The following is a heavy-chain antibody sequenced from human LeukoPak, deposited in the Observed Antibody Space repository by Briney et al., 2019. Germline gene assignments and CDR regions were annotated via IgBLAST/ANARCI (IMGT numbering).Heavy chain of an antibody. D-gene: IGHD2-8*01. CDR2: INPNSGDT. J-gene: IGHJ6*03. V-gene: IGHV1-2*06. CDR3: ARSAEHCNNGVCFTDYYMDV. Sequence: ASVKVSCKASGYTFSSSYIHWVRQAPGQGLEWVGRINPNSGDTNYAQNLHGRVTMTRDTSITTAYMELNRLTSDDTAVYFCARSAEHCNNGVCFTDYYMDVWGKGTTVTVSS. CDR1: GYTFSSSY.